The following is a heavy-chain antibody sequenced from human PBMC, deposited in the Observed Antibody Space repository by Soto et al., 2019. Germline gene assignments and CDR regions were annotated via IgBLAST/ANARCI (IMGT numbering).Heavy chain of an antibody. Sequence: QVQLVQSGAEVKKPGASVKVSCKASGYTFTSYGIRWVRQAPGQGLEWMGWISAYNGKTNYAQKLQGRVTMTTDTSTSTAYMELRSLRSDDTAVYYCARVDCSGGSCYSEVDYWGQGTLVTVSS. V-gene: IGHV1-18*01. D-gene: IGHD2-15*01. CDR3: ARVDCSGGSCYSEVDY. CDR2: ISAYNGKT. J-gene: IGHJ4*02. CDR1: GYTFTSYG.